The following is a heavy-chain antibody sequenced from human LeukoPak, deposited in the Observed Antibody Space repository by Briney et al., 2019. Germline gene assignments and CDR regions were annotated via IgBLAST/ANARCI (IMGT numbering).Heavy chain of an antibody. CDR1: GFTFSSYA. D-gene: IGHD2-15*01. J-gene: IGHJ3*02. Sequence: GGSLRLSCAASGFTFSSYAMSWVRQAPGNGLDWVSAISGSGDSTYYVDSVKGRFTISRDNSKSTLYLQMNSLRAEDTALYYCALYCSGGGCYSIGGAFDIWGQGTMVTVSS. CDR2: ISGSGDST. V-gene: IGHV3-23*01. CDR3: ALYCSGGGCYSIGGAFDI.